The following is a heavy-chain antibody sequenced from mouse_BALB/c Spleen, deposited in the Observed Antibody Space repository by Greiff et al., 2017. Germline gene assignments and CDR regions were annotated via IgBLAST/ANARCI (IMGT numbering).Heavy chain of an antibody. V-gene: IGHV5-4*02. CDR3: ARGTPITTGAMDY. Sequence: EVPGVESGGGLVKPGGSLKLSCAASGFTFRDYYLYWVRQTPEKRLGWVATISDGGSYTYYPDSVKGRFTISRDNAKNNLYLQMSSLKSEDTAMYYCARGTPITTGAMDYWGQGTSVTVSS. J-gene: IGHJ4*01. D-gene: IGHD1-1*01. CDR2: ISDGGSYT. CDR1: GFTFRDYY.